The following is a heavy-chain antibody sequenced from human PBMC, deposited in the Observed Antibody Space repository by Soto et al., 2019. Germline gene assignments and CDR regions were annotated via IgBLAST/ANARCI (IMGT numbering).Heavy chain of an antibody. CDR2: IYPGDSDT. Sequence: GESLKISCKGSGYSFTSYWIGWVRQMPGKGLEWMGIIYPGDSDTRYSPSFQGQVTISADKSISTAYLQWSSLKASDTAMYYCARHLSKYYDFWSGYPRANYYYYGMDVWGQGTTVTVSS. V-gene: IGHV5-51*01. J-gene: IGHJ6*02. CDR3: ARHLSKYYDFWSGYPRANYYYYGMDV. D-gene: IGHD3-3*01. CDR1: GYSFTSYW.